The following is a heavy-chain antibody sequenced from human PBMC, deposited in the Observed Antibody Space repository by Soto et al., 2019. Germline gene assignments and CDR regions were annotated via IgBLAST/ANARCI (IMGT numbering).Heavy chain of an antibody. V-gene: IGHV5-51*01. D-gene: IGHD6-6*01. CDR3: ARQGSSLYYGIDV. CDR2: IYPGDSDT. Sequence: GESLKISWKGSGYSFTSYWIGWVRQMPGKGLEWMGIIYPGDSDTRYSPSFQGQVTISADKSISTAYLQWSSLKASDTAMYYCARQGSSLYYGIDVWGQGTTVTVSS. CDR1: GYSFTSYW. J-gene: IGHJ6*02.